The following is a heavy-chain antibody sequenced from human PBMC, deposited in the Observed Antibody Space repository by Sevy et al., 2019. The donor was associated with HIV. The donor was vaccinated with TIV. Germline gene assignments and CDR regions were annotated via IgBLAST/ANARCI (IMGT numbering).Heavy chain of an antibody. J-gene: IGHJ4*02. CDR2: IFYSGST. CDR3: ARGVESSGAYKFDY. Sequence: SETLSLTCTVSGGSVGNDDYYWSWIRQPPGKGLEWIGYIFYSGSTYYNPSLKSRGSISVDTSKNHFSLRLRSVTAADTVVYYCARGVESSGAYKFDYWGPGTLVTVSS. CDR1: GGSVGNDDYY. V-gene: IGHV4-30-4*01. D-gene: IGHD1-1*01.